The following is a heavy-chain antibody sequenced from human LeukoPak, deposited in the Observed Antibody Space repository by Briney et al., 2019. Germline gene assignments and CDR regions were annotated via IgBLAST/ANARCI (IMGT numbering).Heavy chain of an antibody. J-gene: IGHJ4*02. Sequence: GESLKISCKGSGYSFTSYWTSWVRQMPGKGLEWMGRIDPSDSYTNYSPSFQGHVTISADKSISTAYLQWSSLKASDTAMYYCARVEYQLPGLDYWGQGTLVTVSS. CDR2: IDPSDSYT. CDR3: ARVEYQLPGLDY. V-gene: IGHV5-10-1*01. D-gene: IGHD2-2*01. CDR1: GYSFTSYW.